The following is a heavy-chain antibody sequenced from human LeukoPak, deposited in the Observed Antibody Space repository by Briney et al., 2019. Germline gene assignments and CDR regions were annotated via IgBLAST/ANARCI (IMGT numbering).Heavy chain of an antibody. J-gene: IGHJ6*02. D-gene: IGHD5-18*01. Sequence: SETLSLTCAAYGGSFSGYYWSWIRQPPGKGLEWIGEINHSGSTNYNPSLKSRVTISVDTSKNQFSLKLSSVTAADTAVYYCARGGSRIQLWSPYYYGMDVWGQGTTVTVSS. V-gene: IGHV4-34*01. CDR1: GGSFSGYY. CDR3: ARGGSRIQLWSPYYYGMDV. CDR2: INHSGST.